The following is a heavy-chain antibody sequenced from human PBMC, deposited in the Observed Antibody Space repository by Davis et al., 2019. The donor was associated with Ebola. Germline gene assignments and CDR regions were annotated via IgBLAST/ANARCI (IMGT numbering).Heavy chain of an antibody. Sequence: PGGSLRLSCAASGFTFSSYAMHWVRQAPGKGLEWVAVISYDGSNKYYADSVKGRFTISRDNSKNTLYLEMNTLRAEDTAIYYCAKDRSPDDCSTISCPIYYFDYWGQGTLVTVSS. CDR3: AKDRSPDDCSTISCPIYYFDY. D-gene: IGHD2-2*01. V-gene: IGHV3-30-3*02. CDR1: GFTFSSYA. CDR2: ISYDGSNK. J-gene: IGHJ4*02.